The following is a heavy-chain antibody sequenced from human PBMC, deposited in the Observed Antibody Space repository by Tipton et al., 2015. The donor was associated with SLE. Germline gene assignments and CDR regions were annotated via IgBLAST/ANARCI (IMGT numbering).Heavy chain of an antibody. CDR1: GFTVSSNS. D-gene: IGHD1-1*01. V-gene: IGHV3-53*05. J-gene: IGHJ4*02. CDR2: IHFGGTT. Sequence: SLRLSCAASGFTVSSNSMSWVHQAPGKGLEWVSVIHFGGTTFYVDSVKGRFTISRDISKNTLYLQMNNLGTEDTAVYYCAILDTTSSSFWGQGTLVTVSS. CDR3: AILDTTSSSF.